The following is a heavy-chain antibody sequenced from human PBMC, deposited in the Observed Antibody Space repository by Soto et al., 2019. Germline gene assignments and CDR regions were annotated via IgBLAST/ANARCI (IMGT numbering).Heavy chain of an antibody. CDR1: GYTFTSYY. CDR2: INPSGGST. Sequence: SVKVSCKASGYTFTSYYMHWVRQAPGQGLEWMGIINPSGGSTSYAQKFQGRVTMTRDTSTSRGYMELRSLTSEDTAVYYCERDYCTAMVPWGQGTLVTVSS. D-gene: IGHD5-18*01. CDR3: ERDYCTAMVP. V-gene: IGHV1-46*01. J-gene: IGHJ5*02.